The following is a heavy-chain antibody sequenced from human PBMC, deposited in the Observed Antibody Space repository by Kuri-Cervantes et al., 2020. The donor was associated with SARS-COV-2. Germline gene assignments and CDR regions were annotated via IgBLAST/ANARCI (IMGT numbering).Heavy chain of an antibody. D-gene: IGHD6-19*01. J-gene: IGHJ4*02. CDR2: INPSGGST. CDR1: GYSSYY. Sequence: ASVKVSCKASGYSSYYMYWVRKAPGQGLEWMGIINPSGGSTSYAQKFQGRVTMTRNTSISTAYMELSSLRSEDTAVYYCTRGEAVAGTGNSGYEGYFDYWGQGTLVTVSS. CDR3: TRGEAVAGTGNSGYEGYFDY. V-gene: IGHV1-46*01.